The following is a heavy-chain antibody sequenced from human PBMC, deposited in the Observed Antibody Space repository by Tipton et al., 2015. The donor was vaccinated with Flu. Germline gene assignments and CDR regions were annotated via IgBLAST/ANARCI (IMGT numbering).Heavy chain of an antibody. CDR3: ARRDFSNYVSEPKNWFDT. CDR1: GDSISGSYY. Sequence: LRLSCTVSGDSISGSYYWGWIRQPPGKGLEWIGNIYHTGSTYHNPSLKSRVTISVDTSRNHLSLRLRSLTAADTAVYFCARRDFSNYVSEPKNWFDTWGQGTLVTVSS. J-gene: IGHJ5*02. CDR2: IYHTGST. V-gene: IGHV4-38-2*02. D-gene: IGHD4-11*01.